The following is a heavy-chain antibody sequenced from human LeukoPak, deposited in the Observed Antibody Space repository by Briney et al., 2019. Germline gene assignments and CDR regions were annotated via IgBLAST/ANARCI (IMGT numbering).Heavy chain of an antibody. CDR2: ISGSGGST. CDR1: GFTFSSYA. V-gene: IGHV3-23*01. J-gene: IGHJ4*02. D-gene: IGHD3-22*01. CDR3: AKGYYDSSGYYFGDY. Sequence: GGSLRLSCAASGFTFSSYAMSWVRQAPGKGLEWVSAISGSGGSTYYADSVKGRFTISRDNSKNTLYLQMNSLRAEDMAVYYCAKGYYDSSGYYFGDYWGQGTLVTVSS.